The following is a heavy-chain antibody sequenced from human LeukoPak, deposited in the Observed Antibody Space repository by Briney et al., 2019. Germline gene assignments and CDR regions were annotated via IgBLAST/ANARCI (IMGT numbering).Heavy chain of an antibody. J-gene: IGHJ6*02. CDR1: GFTFSSYA. CDR3: ARDGPDRGYYYYGMDV. CDR2: ISYDGSNK. Sequence: GRSLRLSCAASGFTFSSYAMHWVRQAPGKGLEWVAVISYDGSNKYYADSVKGRFTISRDNSKNTLYLQMNSLRAGDTAVYYCARDGPDRGYYYYGMDVWGQGTTVTVSS. D-gene: IGHD5-12*01. V-gene: IGHV3-30-3*01.